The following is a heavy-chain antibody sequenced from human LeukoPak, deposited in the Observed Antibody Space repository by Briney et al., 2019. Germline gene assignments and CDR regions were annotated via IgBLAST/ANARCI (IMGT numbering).Heavy chain of an antibody. CDR3: ARGPGEGLFDY. J-gene: IGHJ4*02. CDR2: INWNAGST. Sequence: GGSLRLSCTVSEFTSDNYGVSWVRQAPGKGLEWVAGINWNAGSTSYADSVKGRFTISRDNAKNSVFLQMNSLRAEDTALYYYARGPGEGLFDYWGQGTLVTVSS. V-gene: IGHV3-20*04. CDR1: EFTSDNYG. D-gene: IGHD3-16*01.